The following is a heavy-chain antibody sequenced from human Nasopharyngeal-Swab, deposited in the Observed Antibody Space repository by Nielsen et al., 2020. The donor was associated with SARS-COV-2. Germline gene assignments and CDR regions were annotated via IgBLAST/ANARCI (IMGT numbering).Heavy chain of an antibody. V-gene: IGHV3-9*01. CDR2: INWNGGGI. CDR1: GFTFDDYA. D-gene: IGHD3-22*01. J-gene: IGHJ4*02. CDR3: TKATSLYYYDSSGYRPWYCDY. Sequence: SLKISCAASGFTFDDYAMHWVRQAPGKGLEWISGINWNGGGIGYADSVKGRFTISRDNAKKSLYLQMNSLRPEDTALYYCTKATSLYYYDSSGYRPWYCDYWSQGTLVTVSS.